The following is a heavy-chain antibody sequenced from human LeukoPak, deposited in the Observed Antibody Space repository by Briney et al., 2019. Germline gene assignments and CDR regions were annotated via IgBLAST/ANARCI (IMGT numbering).Heavy chain of an antibody. Sequence: SETLSLTCAVYGGSFSGYYWSWIRQPPGKGLEWIAEINHSGSTNYNPSLKSRVTISVDTSKNQFSLKLSSVTAADTAVYYCARQRIAARPYDYWGQGTLVTVSS. CDR2: INHSGST. J-gene: IGHJ4*02. V-gene: IGHV4-34*01. CDR3: ARQRIAARPYDY. D-gene: IGHD6-6*01. CDR1: GGSFSGYY.